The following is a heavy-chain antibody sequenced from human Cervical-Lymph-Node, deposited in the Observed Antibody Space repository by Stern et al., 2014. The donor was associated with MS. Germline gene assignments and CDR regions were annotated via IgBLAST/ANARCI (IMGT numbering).Heavy chain of an antibody. J-gene: IGHJ3*02. CDR3: ARTFFDGYTHDAFDI. CDR1: GYTFTSYY. Sequence: QVQLMQSGAEVKKPGASVKVSCKAFGYTFTSYYIHWVRQAPGQGLEWMGLLNPSGGSTSYAQKFQGRVTMTRDTSTRTVYMELTSLRSEDTAVYYCARTFFDGYTHDAFDIWGRGTMVTVSS. CDR2: LNPSGGST. D-gene: IGHD5-24*01. V-gene: IGHV1-46*01.